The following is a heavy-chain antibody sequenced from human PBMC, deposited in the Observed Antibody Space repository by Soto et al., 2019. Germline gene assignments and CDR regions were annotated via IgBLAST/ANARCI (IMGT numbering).Heavy chain of an antibody. J-gene: IGHJ5*02. V-gene: IGHV4-39*01. CDR2: IYYSGST. D-gene: IGHD6-19*01. Sequence: SETLSLTCTVSGGSISSSSYYWGWIRQPPGKGLEWIGSIYYSGSTYYNPSLKSRVTISVDTSKNQFSLKLSSVTAADTAVYYCARLIVAGTGWFDPWGQGTLVTVSS. CDR3: ARLIVAGTGWFDP. CDR1: GGSISSSSYY.